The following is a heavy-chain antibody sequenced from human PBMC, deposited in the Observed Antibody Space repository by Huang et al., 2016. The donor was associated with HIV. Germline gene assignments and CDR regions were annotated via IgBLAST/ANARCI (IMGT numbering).Heavy chain of an antibody. V-gene: IGHV4-39*01. CDR3: AAHGRIVGIPAAPLRFDP. CDR2: IYHSGTT. J-gene: IGHJ5*02. Sequence: QLQLQESGPGLVKPSETLSLTCTVSGGSISSISYYWGWIRQPPGQGLEGIGSIYHSGTTYYNPSRKSRVTRSVDTSRTQCSLKLSAVTAADTAVYYCAAHGRIVGIPAAPLRFDPWGQGTLVTVSS. D-gene: IGHD6-13*01. CDR1: GGSISSISYY.